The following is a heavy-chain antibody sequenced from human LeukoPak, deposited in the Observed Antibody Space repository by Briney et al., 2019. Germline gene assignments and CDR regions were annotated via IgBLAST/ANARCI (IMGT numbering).Heavy chain of an antibody. D-gene: IGHD4-17*01. CDR3: AKFQYTTVTTGNY. Sequence: GGSLRLSCAASGFTFSSYGMHWGRQAPGKGLEWVAVISYDGSNKYYADSVKGRFTISRDNSKNTLYLQMNSLRAEDTAVYYCAKFQYTTVTTGNYWGQGTLVTVSS. J-gene: IGHJ4*02. CDR2: ISYDGSNK. V-gene: IGHV3-30*18. CDR1: GFTFSSYG.